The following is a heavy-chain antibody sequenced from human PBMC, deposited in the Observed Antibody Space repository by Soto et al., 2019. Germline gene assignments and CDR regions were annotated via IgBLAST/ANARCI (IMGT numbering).Heavy chain of an antibody. CDR2: ISSSSSYI. CDR3: ARDSRSSFAFDI. D-gene: IGHD6-6*01. CDR1: GVTFSSFA. V-gene: IGHV3-21*01. J-gene: IGHJ3*02. Sequence: GGSLTLSCAACGVTFSSFAMTWFRQAPGKGLEWVSSISSSSSYIYYADSVKGRFTISRDNAKNSLYLQMNSLRAEDTAVYYCARDSRSSFAFDIWGQGTMVTVSS.